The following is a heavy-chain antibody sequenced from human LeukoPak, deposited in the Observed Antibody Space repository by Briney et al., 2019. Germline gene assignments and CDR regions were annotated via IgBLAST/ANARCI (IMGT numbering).Heavy chain of an antibody. CDR3: ARGGKVSHYYVYYFDY. Sequence: ASVKLSCKASGYTFTSYDINWVGQATGQGLEWMGWMNPNSGNTGYAQKFQGRVTMTRNTSISTAYMELSSLRSEDTAVYYCARGGKVSHYYVYYFDYWGQGTLVTVSS. J-gene: IGHJ4*02. CDR2: MNPNSGNT. D-gene: IGHD3-22*01. CDR1: GYTFTSYD. V-gene: IGHV1-8*01.